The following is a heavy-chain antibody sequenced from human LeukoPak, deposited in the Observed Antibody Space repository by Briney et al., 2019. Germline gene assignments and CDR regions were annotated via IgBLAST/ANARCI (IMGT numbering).Heavy chain of an antibody. CDR1: GYTFTGYY. CDR3: ARDNSCSSSSCGNSYMDV. D-gene: IGHD2-2*01. J-gene: IGHJ6*03. V-gene: IGHV1-2*02. Sequence: ASVKVSCKASGYTFTGYYMHWVRQAPGQGLEWMGWINPNSGGTNYAQKFQGRVTMTRDTSISTAYMELSRLRSDDTAIYYRARDNSCSSSSCGNSYMDVWGKGTTVTVSS. CDR2: INPNSGGT.